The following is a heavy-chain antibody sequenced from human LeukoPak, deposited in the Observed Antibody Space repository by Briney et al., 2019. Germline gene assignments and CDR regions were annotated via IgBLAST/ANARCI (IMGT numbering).Heavy chain of an antibody. D-gene: IGHD3-22*01. CDR2: IYYSGST. J-gene: IGHJ4*02. V-gene: IGHV4-59*01. CDR1: GGSLSSYY. CDR3: ARVTGYMIEDYFDY. Sequence: SETLSLTCTVSGGSLSSYYWSWIRRPPGKGLEWIGYIYYSGSTNYNSSLRSRVTISVDTSKNQFSLKLRSVTAADTTVYYCARVTGYMIEDYFDYWGQGTLVTVSS.